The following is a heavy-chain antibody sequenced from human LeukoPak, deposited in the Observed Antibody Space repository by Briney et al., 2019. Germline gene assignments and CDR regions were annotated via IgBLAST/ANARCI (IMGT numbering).Heavy chain of an antibody. Sequence: PSETLSLTCTVSGDSISGYFWSWIRQPPGKGLELIGYVYYSGSTTYNPSPKSRVSISIDTSKNQFSLRLSSVTAADTAVYYCARHASWFDPWGQGTLVTVSS. J-gene: IGHJ5*02. V-gene: IGHV4-59*08. CDR1: GDSISGYF. CDR2: VYYSGST. CDR3: ARHASWFDP.